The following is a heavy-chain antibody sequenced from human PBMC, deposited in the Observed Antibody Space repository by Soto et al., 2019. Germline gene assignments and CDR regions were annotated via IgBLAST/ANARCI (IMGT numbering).Heavy chain of an antibody. Sequence: QVQLVQSGAEVKKPGSSVKVSCKASGGTFSSYAISWVRQAPGQGLEWMGGIIPIFGTANYAQKFQGRVTITADXXTXTXXMELRSLRSEDTAVYYCARRGALAGTRDYYYGMDVWGQGTTVTVSS. J-gene: IGHJ6*02. D-gene: IGHD6-19*01. CDR2: IIPIFGTA. V-gene: IGHV1-69*12. CDR3: ARRGALAGTRDYYYGMDV. CDR1: GGTFSSYA.